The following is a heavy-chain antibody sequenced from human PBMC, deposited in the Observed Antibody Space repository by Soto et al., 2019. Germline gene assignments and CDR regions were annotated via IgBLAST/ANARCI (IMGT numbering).Heavy chain of an antibody. CDR1: GGSFSGYY. CDR2: INHSGST. Sequence: SETLSLTCAVYGGSFSGYYWSWIRQPPGKGLEWIGEINHSGSTNYNPSLKSRVTISVDTSKNQFSLKLSSVTAADTAVYYCARGDSSSSFDYWGQGTLVTVSS. CDR3: ARGDSSSSFDY. D-gene: IGHD6-6*01. V-gene: IGHV4-34*01. J-gene: IGHJ4*02.